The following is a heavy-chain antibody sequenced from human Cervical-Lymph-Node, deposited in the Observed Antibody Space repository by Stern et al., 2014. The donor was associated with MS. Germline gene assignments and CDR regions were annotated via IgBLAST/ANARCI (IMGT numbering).Heavy chain of an antibody. J-gene: IGHJ6*02. CDR2: LNPIFGTA. V-gene: IGHV1-69*01. D-gene: IGHD1-26*01. CDR1: GGTFSSYA. CDR3: ARGELKEGLVRGMDV. Sequence: VQLVESGAEVKKPGSSVKVSCKASGGTFSSYALSWVRQAPGQGLERMGGLNPIFGTANYAQKFQGRVTITADESTSTAYMELSSLRSEDTAVYYCARGELKEGLVRGMDVWGQGTTVTVSS.